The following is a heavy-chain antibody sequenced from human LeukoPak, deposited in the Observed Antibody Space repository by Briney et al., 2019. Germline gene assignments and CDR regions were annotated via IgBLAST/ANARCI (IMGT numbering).Heavy chain of an antibody. D-gene: IGHD3-16*01. CDR1: GFTFSSYW. CDR2: IKQDGSEK. V-gene: IGHV3-7*05. J-gene: IGHJ4*02. Sequence: PGGSLRLSCAASGFTFSSYWMSWVRQAPGKGLEWVANIKQDGSEKYYVDSVKGRFTIFRDNAKNSLYLQMNSLRAEDTAVYYCARVIGGRSLDYWGQGTLVTVSS. CDR3: ARVIGGRSLDY.